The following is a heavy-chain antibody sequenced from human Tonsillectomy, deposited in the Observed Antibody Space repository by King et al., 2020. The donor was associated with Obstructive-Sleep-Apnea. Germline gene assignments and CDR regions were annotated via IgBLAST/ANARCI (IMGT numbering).Heavy chain of an antibody. CDR3: ARDMGPHDDAKFGPFDY. CDR1: GYRFNKDD. D-gene: IGHD1-1*01. Sequence: VQLVESGAELKKPVASDKVFCKCSGYRFNKDDISWVRQAPGKGLQWMGRINAHNGNTNYPQNLQGRITMNTDTSTRTAYMELKSLTSDATATYFCARDMGPHDDAKFGPFDYWGQGTLVTVPS. CDR2: INAHNGNT. J-gene: IGHJ4*02. V-gene: IGHV1-18*01.